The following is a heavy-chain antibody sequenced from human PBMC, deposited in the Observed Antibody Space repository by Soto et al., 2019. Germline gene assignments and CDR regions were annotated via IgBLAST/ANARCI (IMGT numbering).Heavy chain of an antibody. V-gene: IGHV4-34*01. CDR1: GGYFRGYY. Sequence: SETQSRTCAVYGGYFRGYYWSWIRQRPGKGLEWIWEINYSGSTNYNPSPKRRVTISVDTSKNQFSLKLSSVTAADTAVYYCARVFIHSSSWYLTGYYYGMDVWGQGTTVTVSS. CDR3: ARVFIHSSSWYLTGYYYGMDV. D-gene: IGHD6-13*01. CDR2: INYSGST. J-gene: IGHJ6*02.